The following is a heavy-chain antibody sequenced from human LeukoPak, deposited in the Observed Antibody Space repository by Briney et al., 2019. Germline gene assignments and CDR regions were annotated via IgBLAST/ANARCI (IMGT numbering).Heavy chain of an antibody. Sequence: PGGSLRLSCAASGFTVSSNYMSWVRQAPGKGLEWVSVIYSGGGTYYADSVKGRFTISRDNSKNTLYLQMNSLRAEDTAVYYCARDPRNRPPFYYYGMDVWGQGTTVTVSS. D-gene: IGHD1-14*01. CDR3: ARDPRNRPPFYYYGMDV. CDR1: GFTVSSNY. V-gene: IGHV3-66*01. J-gene: IGHJ6*02. CDR2: IYSGGGT.